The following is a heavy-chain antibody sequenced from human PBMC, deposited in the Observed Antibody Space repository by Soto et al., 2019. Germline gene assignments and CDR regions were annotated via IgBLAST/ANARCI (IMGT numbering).Heavy chain of an antibody. CDR2: ISAYNGNT. CDR1: GFTFTSYA. Sequence: QVHLVQSGAEVKMPGASVKVSCKASGFTFTSYAITWVRQAPGQGLEWMGWISAYNGNTNYAQNLQGRVTMTTDSSTSTADMELGSLKSDDTAVYFCARDFTGWPPDGVDSWGQGTLVTVSA. V-gene: IGHV1-18*01. J-gene: IGHJ4*02. CDR3: ARDFTGWPPDGVDS. D-gene: IGHD3-16*01.